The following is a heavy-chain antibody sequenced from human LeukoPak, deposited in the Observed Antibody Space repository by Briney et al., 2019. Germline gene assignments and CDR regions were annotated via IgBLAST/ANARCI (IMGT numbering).Heavy chain of an antibody. Sequence: GGSLRLSCAASGFTFSSYSMNWVRQAAGKGLEWVSYISSSSSTTYYADSVKGRFTISRDNAKSSLYLQMNSLRAEGTAVYYCASGTAEDYYMDVWGKGTAVSVSS. J-gene: IGHJ6*03. CDR1: GFTFSSYS. CDR3: ASGTAEDYYMDV. CDR2: ISSSSSTT. D-gene: IGHD6-13*01. V-gene: IGHV3-48*01.